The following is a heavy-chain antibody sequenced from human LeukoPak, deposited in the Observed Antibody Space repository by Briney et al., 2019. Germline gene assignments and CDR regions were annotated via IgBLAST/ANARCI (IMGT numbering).Heavy chain of an antibody. V-gene: IGHV3-21*06. CDR2: IGPTGSDR. Sequence: KPGRSLRLSCTASGLTFSTSGFNWVRQAPGKGLEWVASIGPTGSDRYHADSIKGRFTISRDNANNFLYLQMNSLRAEDTAVYYCATETNGRHYDYWGQGTLLTVSS. J-gene: IGHJ4*02. D-gene: IGHD1-14*01. CDR3: ATETNGRHYDY. CDR1: GLTFSTSG.